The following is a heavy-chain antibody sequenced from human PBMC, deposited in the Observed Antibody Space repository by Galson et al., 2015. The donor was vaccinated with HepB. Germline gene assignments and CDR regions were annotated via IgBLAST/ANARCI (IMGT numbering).Heavy chain of an antibody. CDR2: IKSKTDGGTT. CDR1: GFTFSNAW. D-gene: IGHD5-12*01. V-gene: IGHV3-15*01. CDR3: TTDYEGGWFDP. Sequence: SLRLSCAASGFTFSNAWMSWVRQAPGKGLEWVGRIKSKTDGGTTDYAAPVKGRFTISRDDSKNTLYLQMNSLKTEDTAVYYCTTDYEGGWFDPWGQGTLVTVSS. J-gene: IGHJ5*02.